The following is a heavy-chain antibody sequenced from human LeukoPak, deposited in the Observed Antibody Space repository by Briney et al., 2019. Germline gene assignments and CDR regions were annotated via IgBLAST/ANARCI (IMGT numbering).Heavy chain of an antibody. V-gene: IGHV3-73*01. CDR1: GFIFSDSA. Sequence: PGGSLRLSCAASGFIFSDSAMHWVRQAPGKGPEWVGRIRTKGNSYATAYAASVKGRFTNSRDDSKNTAYLQMNSLKTEDTAVYYCAGPYDTSGHAFDYWGRGTLVTVSS. CDR3: AGPYDTSGHAFDY. J-gene: IGHJ4*02. CDR2: IRTKGNSYAT. D-gene: IGHD3-22*01.